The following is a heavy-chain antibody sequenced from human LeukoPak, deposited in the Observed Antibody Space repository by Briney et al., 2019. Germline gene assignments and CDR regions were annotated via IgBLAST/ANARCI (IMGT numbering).Heavy chain of an antibody. V-gene: IGHV4-30-4*08. CDR3: ARDLVGGSYYDY. CDR1: GGSFSSGDYY. Sequence: PSETLTLTCTVSGGSFSSGDYYWSWIRQPQGKGLEWIGNIYYSGTTYYNPSLKSRVTISVDTSKNQCSMKMSSVTAADTAVYYCARDLVGGSYYDYWGQGTLVTVSS. CDR2: IYYSGTT. D-gene: IGHD1-26*01. J-gene: IGHJ4*02.